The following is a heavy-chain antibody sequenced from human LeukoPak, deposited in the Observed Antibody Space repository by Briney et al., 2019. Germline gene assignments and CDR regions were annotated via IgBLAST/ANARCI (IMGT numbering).Heavy chain of an antibody. J-gene: IGHJ6*04. CDR2: IYHSGST. Sequence: SETLSLTCAVSGYSISSGYYWGWIRPPPGKGLEWIGSIYHSGSTYYNPSLKSRVTISVDASKNQFSLKLSSVTAADTAVYYCARERGTGYYYYYGMDVWGKGTTVTVSS. V-gene: IGHV4-38-2*02. CDR1: GYSISSGYY. D-gene: IGHD1-14*01. CDR3: ARERGTGYYYYYGMDV.